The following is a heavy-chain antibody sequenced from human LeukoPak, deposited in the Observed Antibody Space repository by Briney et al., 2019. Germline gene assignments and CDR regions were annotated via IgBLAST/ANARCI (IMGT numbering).Heavy chain of an antibody. CDR1: GGSISSSGYY. J-gene: IGHJ3*02. Sequence: SETLSLTCTVSGGSISSSGYYWDWIRQPPGKGLEWIGNFYYTGSTYYNPSLKSRITISVDTSKNQFSLKLRSVTAADTAVYYCARHSRSGYGDYESAFDIWGQGTMVTVSS. CDR2: FYYTGST. CDR3: ARHSRSGYGDYESAFDI. D-gene: IGHD5-12*01. V-gene: IGHV4-39*01.